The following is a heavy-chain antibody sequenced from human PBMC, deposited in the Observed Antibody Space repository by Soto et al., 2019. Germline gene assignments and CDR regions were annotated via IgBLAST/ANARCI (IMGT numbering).Heavy chain of an antibody. CDR1: GYDFSSYG. CDR2: ISASNGNR. J-gene: IGHJ4*02. V-gene: IGHV1-18*04. Sequence: VQLVQSGAGVKKPGPSVKVSYKASGYDFSSYGLTWVRQAPEQELEWMGWISASNGNRDYAQQFQGRVSMTSDTSRTTAYMELRSLSYEDTAVNYCMRVPQRNDYWGQGTLVNVSS. CDR3: MRVPQRNDY.